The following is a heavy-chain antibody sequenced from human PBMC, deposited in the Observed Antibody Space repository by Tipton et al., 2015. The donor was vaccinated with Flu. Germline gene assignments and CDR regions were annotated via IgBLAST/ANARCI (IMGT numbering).Heavy chain of an antibody. Sequence: SLRLSCAASGFTFSSYGMHWVRQAPGEGLEWVAFIRYDGSNKYYADSVKGRFTISRDNSKNTLYLQMNSLRAEDTAVYYCAKVPLVGATKVDAFDIWGQGTMVTVSS. J-gene: IGHJ3*02. CDR3: AKVPLVGATKVDAFDI. V-gene: IGHV3-30*02. D-gene: IGHD1-26*01. CDR1: GFTFSSYG. CDR2: IRYDGSNK.